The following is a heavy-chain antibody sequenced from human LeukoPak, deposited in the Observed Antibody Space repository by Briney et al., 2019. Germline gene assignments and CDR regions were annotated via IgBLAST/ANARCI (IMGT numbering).Heavy chain of an antibody. Sequence: ASVKVSCKASGYTFTGYYMHWVRQAPGQGLEWMGWINPNSGGTNYAQKFQGRVTMTRDTSTSTVYMELSSLRSEDTAVYYCARGEPEGSLTFDYWGQGTLVTVSS. CDR2: INPNSGGT. CDR3: ARGEPEGSLTFDY. V-gene: IGHV1-2*02. CDR1: GYTFTGYY. J-gene: IGHJ4*02. D-gene: IGHD1-26*01.